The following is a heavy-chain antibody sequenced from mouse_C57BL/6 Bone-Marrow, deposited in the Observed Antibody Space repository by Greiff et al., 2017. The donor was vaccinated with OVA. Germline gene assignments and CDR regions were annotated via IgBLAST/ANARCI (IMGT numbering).Heavy chain of an antibody. CDR2: IHPSDSDP. D-gene: IGHD2-10*01. CDR3: AIKNPYRGLDY. J-gene: IGHJ2*01. CDR1: GYTFTSYW. Sequence: QVQLQQPGAELVKPGASVKVSCKASGYTFTSYWMHWVKQRPGQGLEWIGRIHPSDSDPNYNQKFKGKPTLPVAKPSSTAYMQLSSLTSEDSAVYYCAIKNPYRGLDYWGQGTTLTVSS. V-gene: IGHV1-74*01.